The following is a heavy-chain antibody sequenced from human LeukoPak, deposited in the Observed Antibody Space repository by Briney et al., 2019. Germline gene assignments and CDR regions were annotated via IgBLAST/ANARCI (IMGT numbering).Heavy chain of an antibody. D-gene: IGHD3-10*01. CDR3: ARDQVADYYADWFDP. CDR1: GFTFSSYW. J-gene: IGHJ5*02. CDR2: IKQDGSEK. V-gene: IGHV3-7*01. Sequence: GGSLRLSCAASGFTFSSYWMSWVRQAPGKGLEWVANIKQDGSEKYYVDSVKGRFTISRDNAKNSLYLQMNSLRAEDTAVYYCARDQVADYYADWFDPWGQGTLVTVSS.